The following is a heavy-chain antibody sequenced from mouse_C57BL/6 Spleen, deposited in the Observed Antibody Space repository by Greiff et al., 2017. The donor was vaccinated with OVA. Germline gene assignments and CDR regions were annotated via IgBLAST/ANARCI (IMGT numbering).Heavy chain of an antibody. CDR2: ISYDGSN. Sequence: EVQLVESGPGLVKPSQSLSLTCSVTGYSITSGYYWNWIRQFPGNKLEWMGYISYDGSNNYNPSLKNRISITRDTSKNQFFLKLNSVTTEDTATYYCARDGNYGSSFAYWGQGTLVTVSA. V-gene: IGHV3-6*01. D-gene: IGHD1-1*01. CDR1: GYSITSGYY. CDR3: ARDGNYGSSFAY. J-gene: IGHJ3*01.